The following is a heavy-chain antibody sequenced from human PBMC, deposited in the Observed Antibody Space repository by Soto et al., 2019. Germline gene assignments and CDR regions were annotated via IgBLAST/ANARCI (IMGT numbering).Heavy chain of an antibody. CDR3: AGDGAAVSGSYCHH. V-gene: IGHV3-53*01. CDR2: IYSDGST. D-gene: IGHD6-19*01. J-gene: IGHJ1*01. Sequence: EVQLVESGGGLIQPGGSLTLSCAASGFTVSSHFMSWVRQAPGKGLEWVSVIYSDGSTYYADSAKGRFTISRDNSKNTLYLQMNSLRAEDTAVYYCAGDGAAVSGSYCHHWGQGTLVTVSS. CDR1: GFTVSSHF.